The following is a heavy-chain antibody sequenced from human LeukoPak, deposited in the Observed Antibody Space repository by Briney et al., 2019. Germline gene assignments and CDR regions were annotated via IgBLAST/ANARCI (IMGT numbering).Heavy chain of an antibody. J-gene: IGHJ5*02. V-gene: IGHV3-33*01. CDR2: IWYDGSNK. Sequence: GGSLRLSCAASGFTFSSYGMHWVRQAPGKGLEWVAVIWYDGSNKYYAGSVKGRFTISRDNSKNTLYLQMNSLRAEDTAVYYCARDGCSSTSCYVLDPWGQGTLVTVSS. CDR3: ARDGCSSTSCYVLDP. D-gene: IGHD2-2*01. CDR1: GFTFSSYG.